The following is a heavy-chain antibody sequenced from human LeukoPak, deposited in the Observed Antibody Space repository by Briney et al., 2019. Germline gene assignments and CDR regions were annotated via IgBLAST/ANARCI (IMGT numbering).Heavy chain of an antibody. J-gene: IGHJ4*02. CDR2: ISYDGGNK. CDR1: GFTFSNYG. D-gene: IGHD6-13*01. V-gene: IGHV3-30*18. Sequence: AGGSLRLSCAASGFTFSNYGMHWVRQAPGKGLEWVAFISYDGGNKYYTDSVKGRFTISRDNSKNTLYLQMNSLRPEDTAVYYCAKDPRRYSRTGGYFDYWGQGTLVTVSS. CDR3: AKDPRRYSRTGGYFDY.